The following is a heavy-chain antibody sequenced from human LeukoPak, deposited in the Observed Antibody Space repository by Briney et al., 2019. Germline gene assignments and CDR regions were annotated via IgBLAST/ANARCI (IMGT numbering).Heavy chain of an antibody. V-gene: IGHV3-23*01. CDR2: ISDSGGST. Sequence: GGSLRLSCAASGFTFSISAMSWVRQAPGKGLEWVSGISDSGGSTYYADSVKGRFTISRDNSKNTLYLQMNSLRAEDTAVYYCASHNYPNAFDIWGQGTMVTVSS. J-gene: IGHJ3*02. D-gene: IGHD5-24*01. CDR3: ASHNYPNAFDI. CDR1: GFTFSISA.